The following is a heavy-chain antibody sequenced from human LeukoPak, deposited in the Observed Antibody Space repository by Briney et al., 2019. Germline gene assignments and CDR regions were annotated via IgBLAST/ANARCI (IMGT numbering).Heavy chain of an antibody. CDR3: ARFSGSGYYYYYYYMDV. CDR1: GGSISSGSYY. D-gene: IGHD3-22*01. J-gene: IGHJ6*03. Sequence: SETLSLTCTVSGGSISSGSYYWSWIRQPAGKGLEWIGRIYTSGSTNYNPSLKSRVTISVDTSKNQFSLKLSSVTAADTAVYYCARFSGSGYYYYYYYMDVWGKGTTVTVSS. V-gene: IGHV4-61*02. CDR2: IYTSGST.